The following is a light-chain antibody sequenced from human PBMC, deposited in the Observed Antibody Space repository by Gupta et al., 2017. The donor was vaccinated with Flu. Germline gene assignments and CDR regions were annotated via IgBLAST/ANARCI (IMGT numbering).Light chain of an antibody. V-gene: IGKV3-20*01. CDR2: GAS. CDR1: QSVRSTY. CDR3: QQYNNSPYT. J-gene: IGKJ2*01. Sequence: EIVLTQSPGTLSLSPGERATLSCRASQSVRSTYFAWYQQKPGQAPRLLIYGASSRATGIPDRFSGSGSGTDFTLTISRLEPEDFAVYYCQQYNNSPYTFGQGTKLEIE.